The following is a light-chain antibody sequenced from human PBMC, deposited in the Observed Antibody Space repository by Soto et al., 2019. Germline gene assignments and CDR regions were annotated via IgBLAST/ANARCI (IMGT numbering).Light chain of an antibody. CDR2: EVS. J-gene: IGLJ1*01. CDR1: SSDVGSYNL. V-gene: IGLV2-23*02. CDR3: CSYAGSSTYV. Sequence: QSALTQPAPVSGSPGQSITISCTGTSSDVGSYNLVSWHQQHPGKAPKLMIYEVSKRPSGVSNRFSGSKSGNTASLTISGLQAEDEADYYCCSYAGSSTYVFGTGTKVTVL.